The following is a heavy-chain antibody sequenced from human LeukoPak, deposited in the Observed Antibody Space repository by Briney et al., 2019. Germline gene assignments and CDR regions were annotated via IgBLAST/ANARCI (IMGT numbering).Heavy chain of an antibody. D-gene: IGHD3-3*01. CDR2: INPNSGGT. V-gene: IGHV1-2*02. Sequence: ASVTVSFKASGYTFTGYYMHWVRQAPGQGLEWMGWINPNSGGTNYAQKFQGRVTMTRDTSISTAYMELSRLRSDDTAVYYCARESDLYYDFWSGRAGAFDIWGQGTMVTVSS. CDR3: ARESDLYYDFWSGRAGAFDI. CDR1: GYTFTGYY. J-gene: IGHJ3*02.